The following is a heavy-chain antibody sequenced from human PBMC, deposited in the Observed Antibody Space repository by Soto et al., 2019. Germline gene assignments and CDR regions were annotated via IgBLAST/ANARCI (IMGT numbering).Heavy chain of an antibody. D-gene: IGHD5-12*01. CDR1: GFTFSSYA. J-gene: IGHJ3*02. CDR3: VKSSGGYDLHAFDI. Sequence: GGSLRLSCSASGFTFSSYAMHWVRQAPGKGLEYVSAISSNGGSTYYADSVKGRFTISRDNSKNTLYLQMSSLRAEDTAVYYCVKSSGGYDLHAFDIWGQGTMVTVSS. CDR2: ISSNGGST. V-gene: IGHV3-64D*08.